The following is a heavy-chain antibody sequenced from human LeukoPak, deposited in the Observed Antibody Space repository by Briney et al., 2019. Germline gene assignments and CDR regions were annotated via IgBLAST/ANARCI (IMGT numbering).Heavy chain of an antibody. CDR2: IYYSGST. V-gene: IGHV4-39*07. CDR3: ARNDYGDYVFDY. Sequence: SSETLSLTCTVSGGSISSSSYYWGWIRQPPGKGLEWIGSIYYSGSTNYNPSLKSRVTISVDTSKNQFSLKLSSVTAADTAVYYCARNDYGDYVFDYWDQGTLVTVSS. D-gene: IGHD4-17*01. J-gene: IGHJ4*02. CDR1: GGSISSSSYY.